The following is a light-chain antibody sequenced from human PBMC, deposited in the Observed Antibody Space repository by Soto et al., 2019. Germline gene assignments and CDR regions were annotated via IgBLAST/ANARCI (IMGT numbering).Light chain of an antibody. CDR1: SSNIGRNS. V-gene: IGLV1-47*01. CDR3: AVWDDSLSGVI. J-gene: IGLJ2*01. Sequence: QSALTQPPSASGTPGQRVTFSCSGSSSNIGRNSVYWYQQVPGTAPKLLIYRNSQRPSGVPDRFSGSKSGTSASLAISGLRSEDESDYYCAVWDDSLSGVIFGGGTKLTVL. CDR2: RNS.